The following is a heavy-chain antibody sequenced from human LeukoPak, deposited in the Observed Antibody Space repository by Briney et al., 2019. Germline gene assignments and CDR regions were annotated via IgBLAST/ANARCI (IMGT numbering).Heavy chain of an antibody. V-gene: IGHV3-7*01. CDR3: ARHYYYDSSGYLY. Sequence: GGSLRLSCAASGFTFSSYWMSWVRKAPGKGLEWVANIKQDGSEKYYVDSVKGRFTISRDNAKNSLYLQMNSLRAEDTAVYYCARHYYYDSSGYLYWGQGTLVTVSS. CDR1: GFTFSSYW. D-gene: IGHD3-22*01. J-gene: IGHJ4*02. CDR2: IKQDGSEK.